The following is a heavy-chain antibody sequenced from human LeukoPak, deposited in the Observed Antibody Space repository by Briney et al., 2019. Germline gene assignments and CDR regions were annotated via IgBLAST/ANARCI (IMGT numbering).Heavy chain of an antibody. D-gene: IGHD2-15*01. CDR3: ARIRRLVVVVAASWFDP. Sequence: PSETLSLTCAVYGGSFSGYYWSWIRQPPGKGLEWIGEINHSGSTNYNPSLKSRVTMSVDTSKNQFSLKLSSVTAADTAVYYCARIRRLVVVVAASWFDPWGQGTLVTVSS. J-gene: IGHJ5*02. CDR1: GGSFSGYY. CDR2: INHSGST. V-gene: IGHV4-34*01.